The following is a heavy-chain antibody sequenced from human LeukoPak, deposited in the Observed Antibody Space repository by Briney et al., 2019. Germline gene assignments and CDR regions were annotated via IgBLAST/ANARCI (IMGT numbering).Heavy chain of an antibody. V-gene: IGHV1-2*02. J-gene: IGHJ4*02. CDR3: ARYYYDSSGSSFDY. CDR1: GYTFTSYA. D-gene: IGHD3-22*01. CDR2: INPNSGGT. Sequence: ASVKVSCKASGYTFTSYAMNWVRQAPGQGLEWVEWINPNSGGTNYAQKFQGRVTMTRDTSISTAYMELSRLRSDDTAVYYCARYYYDSSGSSFDYWGQGTLVTVSS.